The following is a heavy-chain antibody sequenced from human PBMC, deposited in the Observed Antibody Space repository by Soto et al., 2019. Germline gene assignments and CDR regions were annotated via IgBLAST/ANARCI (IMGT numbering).Heavy chain of an antibody. Sequence: RGSLRLSCSASGFPFISYAMHWVRQAPGKGLEYVSAISSNGGSTYYADSVKGRFTISRDNSKNTLYLQMSSLRAEDTAVYYCVKESIAAAAPYYFDYWGQGTLVTVSA. V-gene: IGHV3-64D*06. D-gene: IGHD6-13*01. CDR2: ISSNGGST. J-gene: IGHJ4*02. CDR3: VKESIAAAAPYYFDY. CDR1: GFPFISYA.